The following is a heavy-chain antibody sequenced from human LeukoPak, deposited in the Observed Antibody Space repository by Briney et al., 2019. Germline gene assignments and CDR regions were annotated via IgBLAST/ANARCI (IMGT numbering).Heavy chain of an antibody. CDR1: GYSMNSGYY. CDR3: VKHTTVCCYVSTKRDH. CDR2: IYHSGST. V-gene: IGHV4-38-2*01. J-gene: IGHJ4*02. Sequence: PAETLSLICAVSGYSMNSGYYWGWLRQPPGNGLEWIGSIYHSGSTYYNPSLKSRVTITVGTSKNQFSLKLSTVTVAVTVDCYCVKHTTVCCYVSTKRDHCGQATLDSVSS. D-gene: IGHD2-15*01.